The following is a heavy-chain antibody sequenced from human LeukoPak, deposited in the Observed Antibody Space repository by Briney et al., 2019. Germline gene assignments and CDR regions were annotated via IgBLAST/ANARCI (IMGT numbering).Heavy chain of an antibody. CDR3: ARDRPTSHSDAFDI. CDR2: ISSSSSYI. V-gene: IGHV3-21*01. Sequence: GGSLRLSCEASGFTFSSYIMTWVRQAPGKGLEWVSSISSSSSYIYYADSVKGRFTISRDNAKNSLYLQMNSLRAEDTAVYYCARDRPTSHSDAFDIWGQGTMVTVSS. J-gene: IGHJ3*02. D-gene: IGHD4-11*01. CDR1: GFTFSSYI.